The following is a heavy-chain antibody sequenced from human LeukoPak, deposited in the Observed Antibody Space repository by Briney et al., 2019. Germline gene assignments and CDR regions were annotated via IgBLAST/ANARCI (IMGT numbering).Heavy chain of an antibody. CDR1: GGSLSSYY. V-gene: IGHV4-59*08. Sequence: PSETLSLTCTVSGGSLSSYYWSWIRQPPGKGLEWIGYIYYSGSTNYNPSLKSRVTISVDTSKNQFSLKLSSVTAADTAVYYCARVSSSLTNDYWGQGTLVTVSS. CDR2: IYYSGST. J-gene: IGHJ4*02. D-gene: IGHD6-13*01. CDR3: ARVSSSLTNDY.